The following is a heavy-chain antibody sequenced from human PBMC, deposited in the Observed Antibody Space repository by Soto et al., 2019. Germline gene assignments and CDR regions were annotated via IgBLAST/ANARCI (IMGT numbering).Heavy chain of an antibody. V-gene: IGHV3-7*01. Sequence: GGSLRLSCAASGFTFSSYWMSWVRQAPGKGLEWVANIKQDGSEKYYVDSVKGRFTISRDNAKNSLYLQMNSLRAEDTAVYYCARGPDIVVVTATYYYGMDVWGQGTTGTVS. CDR1: GFTFSSYW. CDR3: ARGPDIVVVTATYYYGMDV. D-gene: IGHD2-21*02. J-gene: IGHJ6*02. CDR2: IKQDGSEK.